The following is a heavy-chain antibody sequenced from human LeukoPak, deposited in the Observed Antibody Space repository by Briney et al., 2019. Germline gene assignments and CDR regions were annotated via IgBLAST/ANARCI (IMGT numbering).Heavy chain of an antibody. CDR2: INPNSGGT. J-gene: IGHJ4*02. V-gene: IGHV1-2*02. CDR3: ARERHSIAATGTPGGD. Sequence: GASVKVSCKASGYAFTGYYMHWVRQAPGPGLEWMGCINPNSGGTNYAQKFQGRVTITRDTSSSTAYMELSRLRSDDTAVYYCARERHSIAATGTPGGDWGQGTLVTVSS. CDR1: GYAFTGYY. D-gene: IGHD6-13*01.